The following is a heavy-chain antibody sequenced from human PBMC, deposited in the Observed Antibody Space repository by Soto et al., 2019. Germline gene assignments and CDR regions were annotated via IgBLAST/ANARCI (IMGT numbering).Heavy chain of an antibody. CDR1: GFTFSSYG. CDR3: ASQKD. CDR2: IWYDGSNK. J-gene: IGHJ4*02. Sequence: QVQLVESGGGVVQPGRSLRLSCAASGFTFSSYGMHWVRQAPGKGLEWVAVIWYDGSNKYYSDSVKGRFTISRDNSKNMLYLQMNSLRVEDTSVYYCASQKDWGQGPLVTVSS. V-gene: IGHV3-33*01.